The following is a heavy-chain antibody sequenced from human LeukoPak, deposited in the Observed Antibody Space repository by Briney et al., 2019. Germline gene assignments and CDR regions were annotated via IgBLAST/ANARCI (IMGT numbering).Heavy chain of an antibody. J-gene: IGHJ1*01. CDR3: TFKEGPGPAEKYFQH. CDR1: GFTFSSFA. V-gene: IGHV3-23*01. D-gene: IGHD1-14*01. Sequence: GGSLRLSCAASGFTFSSFAMSWVRQAPGKGLEWVSGISGSGVITYYVDSVKGRFTISRDNSKNTLYLQMNSLRAEDTAVYYCTFKEGPGPAEKYFQHWGQGTLVTVSS. CDR2: ISGSGVIT.